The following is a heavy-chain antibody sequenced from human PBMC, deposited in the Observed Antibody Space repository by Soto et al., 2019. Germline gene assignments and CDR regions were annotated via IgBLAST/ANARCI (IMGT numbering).Heavy chain of an antibody. D-gene: IGHD6-19*01. J-gene: IGHJ4*02. CDR3: AKRGAFNSGWVGDIDY. CDR1: GFTFSNYA. CDR2: ITNSGRST. Sequence: PGGSLRLSCAASGFTFSNYAMSWVRQAPGKGLEWVSSITNSGRSTYYADSVKGRFTISRDNSKNTLYLQMTSLRADDTAVYYCAKRGAFNSGWVGDIDYWGQGNLVTVSS. V-gene: IGHV3-23*01.